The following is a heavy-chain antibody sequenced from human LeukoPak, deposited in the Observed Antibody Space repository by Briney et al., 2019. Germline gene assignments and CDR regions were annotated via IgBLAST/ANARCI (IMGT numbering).Heavy chain of an antibody. J-gene: IGHJ6*03. Sequence: GGSLRLSCAASGFTFSSYSMNWVRQAPGKGLEWVSYISSSSSIIYYADSVKGRFTISRDNAKNSLYLQMNSLRAEDTAVYYCARDRVVGAYYYYYYMDVWGKGTTVTVSS. CDR1: GFTFSSYS. V-gene: IGHV3-48*01. CDR3: ARDRVVGAYYYYYYMDV. CDR2: ISSSSSII. D-gene: IGHD1-26*01.